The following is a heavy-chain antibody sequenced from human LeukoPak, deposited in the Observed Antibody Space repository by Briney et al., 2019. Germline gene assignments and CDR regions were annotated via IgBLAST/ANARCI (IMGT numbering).Heavy chain of an antibody. Sequence: PSETLSLTCAVYGGSFSGYYWSWIRQPPGKGLEWIGEINHSGSTNYNPSLKSRVTISVDTSKNQFSLKLSSVTAADTAVYYCARGGGTAARPIYWFDPWGQGTLVTVSS. D-gene: IGHD6-6*01. V-gene: IGHV4-34*01. CDR2: INHSGST. J-gene: IGHJ5*02. CDR1: GGSFSGYY. CDR3: ARGGGTAARPIYWFDP.